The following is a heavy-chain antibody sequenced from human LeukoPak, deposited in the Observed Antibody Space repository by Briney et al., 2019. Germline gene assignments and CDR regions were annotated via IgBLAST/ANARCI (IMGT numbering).Heavy chain of an antibody. J-gene: IGHJ4*02. CDR3: ARDRPKLRYFDWLGFDY. CDR1: GYTFTSYG. Sequence: ASVKVSCKASGYTFTSYGISWVRQAPGQGLEWMGWISAYNGNTNYAQKLQGRVTMTTDTSTSTAYMELRSLRSDDMAVYYCARDRPKLRYFDWLGFDYWGQGTLVTVSS. D-gene: IGHD3-9*01. CDR2: ISAYNGNT. V-gene: IGHV1-18*03.